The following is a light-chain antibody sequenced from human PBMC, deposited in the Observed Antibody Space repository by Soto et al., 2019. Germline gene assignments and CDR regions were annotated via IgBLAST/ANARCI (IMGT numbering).Light chain of an antibody. CDR1: QSVSSN. V-gene: IGKV3D-15*01. CDR3: QQYNNWPPIT. J-gene: IGKJ5*01. CDR2: CAS. Sequence: EIVRTQSPTTLSVSPGERATLSCRARQSVSSNLAWYQQKPGQAPRLLIYCASIRATGIPARFSGSGSGTEFTRTISSLPSEDFPVYYCQQYNNWPPITFGQGTRLEIK.